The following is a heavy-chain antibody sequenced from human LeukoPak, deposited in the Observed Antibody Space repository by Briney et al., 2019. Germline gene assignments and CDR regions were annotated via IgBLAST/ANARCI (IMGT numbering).Heavy chain of an antibody. CDR3: ARKNYDFLSGGPKHFDY. J-gene: IGHJ4*02. V-gene: IGHV3-7*01. CDR1: GFSFRNYW. CDR2: IKQDGSEK. Sequence: GSLRLSCAASGFSFRNYWMSWVRQAPGKGLEWVADIKQDGSEKNYVDSVKGRFTISRDNAKNPLSLQMNSLRAEDTAVYYCARKNYDFLSGGPKHFDYWGQGTLVTVSS. D-gene: IGHD3-3*01.